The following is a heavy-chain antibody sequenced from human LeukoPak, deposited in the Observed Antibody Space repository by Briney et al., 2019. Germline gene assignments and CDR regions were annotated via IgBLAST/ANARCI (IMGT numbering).Heavy chain of an antibody. CDR2: ISYDGSNK. V-gene: IGHV3-30-3*01. Sequence: GGSLRLSCAASGFTFSSYAMHWVRQAPGKGLERVAVISYDGSNKYYADSVKGRFTISRDNSKNTLYLQMNSLRAEDTAVYYCARASWGIAARGWFDPWGQGTLVTVSS. CDR1: GFTFSSYA. J-gene: IGHJ5*02. D-gene: IGHD6-6*01. CDR3: ARASWGIAARGWFDP.